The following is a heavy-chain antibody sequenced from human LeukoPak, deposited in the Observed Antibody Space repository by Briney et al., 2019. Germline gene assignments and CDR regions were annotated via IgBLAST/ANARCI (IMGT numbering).Heavy chain of an antibody. D-gene: IGHD3-22*01. CDR1: GYTFTSYG. V-gene: IGHV1-18*01. CDR3: ARPKNYYYDSSGYSFDY. Sequence: ASVKVSCKASGYTFTSYGISWVRQAPGQGLEWMGWISAYNGNTNYAQKLQGRVTMTTDTSTSTAYMELSSLRSEDTAVYYCARPKNYYYDSSGYSFDYWGQGTLVTVSS. CDR2: ISAYNGNT. J-gene: IGHJ4*02.